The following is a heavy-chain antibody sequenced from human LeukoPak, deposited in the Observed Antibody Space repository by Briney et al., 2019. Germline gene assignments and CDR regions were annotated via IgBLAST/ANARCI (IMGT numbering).Heavy chain of an antibody. D-gene: IGHD2-15*01. CDR3: ARDHGLLGIDY. CDR2: IYSSGST. Sequence: SETLSLTCTVSGGSISCGSYYWRWIRQPPGKGLECIGYIYSSGSTSYNPSLKSRTTISLDTSKNQFFLKLISVTAADTAVYECARDHGLLGIDYWCEGTLVTVTS. J-gene: IGHJ4*02. V-gene: IGHV4-30-4*08. CDR1: GGSISCGSYY.